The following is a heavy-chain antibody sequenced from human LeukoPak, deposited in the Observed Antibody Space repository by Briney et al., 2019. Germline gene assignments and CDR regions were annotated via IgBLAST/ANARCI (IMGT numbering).Heavy chain of an antibody. Sequence: PSETLSLTCTVSGGSISSSSYYWGWIRQPPGKGLEWIGSIYYSGSTCYNPSLKSRVTISVDTSKNQFSLKLSSVTAADTAVYYCARQGTTSSYYDILTGYYNSRWFDPWGQGTLVTVSS. CDR1: GGSISSSSYY. V-gene: IGHV4-39*01. CDR2: IYYSGST. D-gene: IGHD3-9*01. CDR3: ARQGTTSSYYDILTGYYNSRWFDP. J-gene: IGHJ5*02.